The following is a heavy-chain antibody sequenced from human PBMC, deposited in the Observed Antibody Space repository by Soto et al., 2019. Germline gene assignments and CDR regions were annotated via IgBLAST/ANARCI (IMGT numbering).Heavy chain of an antibody. V-gene: IGHV1-69*16. D-gene: IGHD1-26*01. Sequence: GASVKASFKASGGTSDNFIMNWVRETPGRGLEWMGGIVPMLGTPTYAEKFKGRVTISATGSTSTMYMEVTSLRSEDTAIYYCARNGTYSSSLSQYSGMDVWGQGTTVTVSS. CDR3: ARNGTYSSSLSQYSGMDV. J-gene: IGHJ6*02. CDR2: IVPMLGTP. CDR1: GGTSDNFI.